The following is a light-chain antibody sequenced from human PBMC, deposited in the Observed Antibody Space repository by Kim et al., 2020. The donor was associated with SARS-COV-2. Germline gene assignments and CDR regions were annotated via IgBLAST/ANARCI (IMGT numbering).Light chain of an antibody. Sequence: VSLGETATRTCRASQSISSSLAWYQQKPGQTPSLLIYDSSTRATGIPARFSGSRSGTEFTLTISSLQSEDCAVYYCQQYNNWPLTFGEGTKVDIK. CDR3: QQYNNWPLT. J-gene: IGKJ4*01. V-gene: IGKV3-15*01. CDR2: DSS. CDR1: QSISSS.